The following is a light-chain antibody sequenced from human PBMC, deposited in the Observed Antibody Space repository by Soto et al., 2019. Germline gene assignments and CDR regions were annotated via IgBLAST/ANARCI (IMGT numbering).Light chain of an antibody. CDR3: QQYGSSPRA. Sequence: IVLTHSPSTLSLSPLERATLSCRASQSVSRYLAWYQQKPGRAPRLLIYGASSRATGIPDRFSGSGSGTDFTLTISRLEPEDFAVYYCQQYGSSPRAFGGGTKVDIK. J-gene: IGKJ4*01. CDR2: GAS. CDR1: QSVSRY. V-gene: IGKV3-20*01.